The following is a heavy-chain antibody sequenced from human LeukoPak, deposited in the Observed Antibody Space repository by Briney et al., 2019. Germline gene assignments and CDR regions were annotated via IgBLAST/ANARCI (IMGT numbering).Heavy chain of an antibody. CDR3: ASSWVRGVINLFDY. CDR2: IYYSGST. D-gene: IGHD3-10*01. J-gene: IGHJ4*02. CDR1: GGSISSYY. Sequence: ETLSLTCTVSGGSISSYYWSWIRQPPGKGLEWIGYIYYSGSTNYNPSLKSRVTISVDTSKNQFSLKLSSVTAADTAVYYCASSWVRGVINLFDYWGQGTLVTVSS. V-gene: IGHV4-59*01.